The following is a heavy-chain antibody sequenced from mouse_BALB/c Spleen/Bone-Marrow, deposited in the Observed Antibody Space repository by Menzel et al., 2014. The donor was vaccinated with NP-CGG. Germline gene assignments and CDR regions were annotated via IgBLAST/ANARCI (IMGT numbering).Heavy chain of an antibody. Sequence: QVQLQQSGAELVRPGASVKLSCKASGYTFTSYWINWVKQRPGQGLKWIGNIYPSDSYTNYNQKFKDKATLTVDKSSSTAYMQLSSPTSEDSAVYYCTRSYGSSYEYYFDYWGQGTTLTVSS. J-gene: IGHJ2*01. D-gene: IGHD1-1*01. CDR1: GYTFTSYW. V-gene: IGHV1-69*02. CDR3: TRSYGSSYEYYFDY. CDR2: IYPSDSYT.